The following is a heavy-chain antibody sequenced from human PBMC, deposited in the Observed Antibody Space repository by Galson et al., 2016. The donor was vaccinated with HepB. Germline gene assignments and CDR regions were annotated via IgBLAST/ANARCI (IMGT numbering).Heavy chain of an antibody. CDR3: ARPAARGIFFHF. CDR1: GGSFSSFG. CDR2: IIPFFGTT. D-gene: IGHD3-10*01. J-gene: IGHJ4*02. V-gene: IGHV1-69*06. Sequence: SVKVSCKASGGSFSSFGTSWVRQAPGQGPEWMGEIIPFFGTTNYAPKFQGRVTISADISTSTVYMEMSGLTSDDTAMYYCARPAARGIFFHFWGQGTVVTVSS.